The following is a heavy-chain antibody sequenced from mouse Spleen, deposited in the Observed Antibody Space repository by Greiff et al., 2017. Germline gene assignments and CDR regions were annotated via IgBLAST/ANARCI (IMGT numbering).Heavy chain of an antibody. CDR1: GFTFSSYY. CDR3: AREGDYDHYAMDY. Sequence: EVKVVESGGGLVKLGGSLKLSCAASGFTFSSYYMSWVRQTPEKRLEWVATISSGGGSTYYPDSVKGRFTISRDNAKNTLYLQMSSLNSEDTAVYYCAREGDYDHYAMDYWGQGTSVTVSS. J-gene: IGHJ4*01. CDR2: ISSGGGST. V-gene: IGHV5-6-4*01. D-gene: IGHD2-4*01.